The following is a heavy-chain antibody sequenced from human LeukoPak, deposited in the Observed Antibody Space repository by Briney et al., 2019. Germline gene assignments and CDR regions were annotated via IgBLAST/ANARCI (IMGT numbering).Heavy chain of an antibody. CDR2: ISGSGGST. J-gene: IGHJ4*02. D-gene: IGHD6-19*01. CDR3: AKDRAGRTGWYYFDS. Sequence: PGGSLRLSCAASGFTFSSYAMSWVRQAPGKGLEWASAISGSGGSTYYADSVKGRFTISRDNSKNTLYLQMNSLRAEDTAGYFCAKDRAGRTGWYYFDSWGQGTLVTVSA. V-gene: IGHV3-23*01. CDR1: GFTFSSYA.